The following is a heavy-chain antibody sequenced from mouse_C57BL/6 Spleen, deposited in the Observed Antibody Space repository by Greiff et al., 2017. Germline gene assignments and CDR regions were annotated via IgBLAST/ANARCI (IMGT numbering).Heavy chain of an antibody. CDR2: IDPETGGT. Sequence: QVQLQQSGAELVRPGASVTLSCKASGYTFTDYEMHWVKQTPVHGLEWIGAIDPETGGTAYNQKFKGKAILTADKSSSTAYMELRSLTSADSSVYYCTTTVVAPFDYWGQGTTLTVSS. CDR3: TTTVVAPFDY. V-gene: IGHV1-15*01. J-gene: IGHJ2*01. D-gene: IGHD1-1*01. CDR1: GYTFTDYE.